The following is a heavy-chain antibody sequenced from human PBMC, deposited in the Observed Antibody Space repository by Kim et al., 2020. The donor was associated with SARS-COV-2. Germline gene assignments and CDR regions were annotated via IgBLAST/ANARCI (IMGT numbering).Heavy chain of an antibody. J-gene: IGHJ6*02. V-gene: IGHV1-46*01. CDR1: GYTFTSYY. CDR2: INPSGGST. D-gene: IGHD4-17*01. Sequence: ASVKVSCKASGYTFTSYYMHWVRQAPGQGLEWMGIINPSGGSTSYAQKFQGRVTMTRDTSTSTVYMELSSLRSEDTAVYYCARGWSSTVVTPYYYYYGMDVWGQGTTVTVSS. CDR3: ARGWSSTVVTPYYYYYGMDV.